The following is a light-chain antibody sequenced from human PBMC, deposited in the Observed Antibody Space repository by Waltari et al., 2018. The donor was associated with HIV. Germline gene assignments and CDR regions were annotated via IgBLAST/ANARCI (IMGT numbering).Light chain of an antibody. J-gene: IGKJ5*01. Sequence: EIVLTQSPATLSLSPGERATLSCRASQSVSSYLAWYQQKPGQAPRLLIYDASNRAPGIPARFSGSGSGTDCTLTISSLEPEDCAVYYCQQRSNWIFGQGTRLEIK. V-gene: IGKV3-11*01. CDR2: DAS. CDR3: QQRSNWI. CDR1: QSVSSY.